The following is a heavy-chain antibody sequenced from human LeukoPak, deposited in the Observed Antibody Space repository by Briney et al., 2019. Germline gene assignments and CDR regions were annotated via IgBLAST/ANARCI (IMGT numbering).Heavy chain of an antibody. V-gene: IGHV4-61*08. CDR2: IYYSGST. CDR1: GGSIFRGDYY. D-gene: IGHD3-3*01. CDR3: ARVGYDFWSGHYYYGMDV. Sequence: SETLSLTCSVSGGSIFRGDYYWSWIRQPPGKGLEWIGYIYYSGSTNYNPSLESRVTISVDTSKNQFSLKLSSVTAADTAVYYCARVGYDFWSGHYYYGMDVWGQGTTVTVSS. J-gene: IGHJ6*02.